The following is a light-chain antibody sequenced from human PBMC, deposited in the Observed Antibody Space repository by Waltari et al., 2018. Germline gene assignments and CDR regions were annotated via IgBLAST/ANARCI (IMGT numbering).Light chain of an antibody. V-gene: IGLV1-44*01. Sequence: QSVVTQPPSASGTPGQRVTISCSGSTTNIGSNGAHWYQQLPGTAPKVHIYGSNQRPSGVPDRFSGSKSGTSASLAISGLQSEDEADYSCATWDDSLSGWMFGGGTKLTVL. CDR2: GSN. CDR3: ATWDDSLSGWM. J-gene: IGLJ3*02. CDR1: TTNIGSNG.